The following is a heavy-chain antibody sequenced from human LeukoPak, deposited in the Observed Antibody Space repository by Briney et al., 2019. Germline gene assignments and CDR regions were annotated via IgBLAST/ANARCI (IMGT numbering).Heavy chain of an antibody. J-gene: IGHJ2*01. CDR1: GYTFSSYA. CDR2: ISPYNGNT. D-gene: IGHD2/OR15-2a*01. V-gene: IGHV1-18*01. Sequence: ASVKVSSTASGYTFSSYAISWVRRAPGQGLEWMGWISPYNGNTNSAQRFQGRVTMTTDTSTSAAYMELTSLRPDDTAVYCCARDNTWYFDLWGRGTLVTVSS. CDR3: ARDNTWYFDL.